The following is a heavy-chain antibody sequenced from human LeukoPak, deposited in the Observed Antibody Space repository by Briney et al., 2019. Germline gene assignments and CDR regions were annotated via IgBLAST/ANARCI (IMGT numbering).Heavy chain of an antibody. Sequence: GGSLRLSCAASGFTFSSYSMNWVRQAPGKGLEWVSSLSTSSSYIYYADSLKGRFTISRDNAKNTLYLQMNSMRADDTAVYYCARSQGTIPDSVPLDLWGQGTMVTASS. D-gene: IGHD5/OR15-5a*01. CDR3: ARSQGTIPDSVPLDL. J-gene: IGHJ3*01. V-gene: IGHV3-21*01. CDR2: LSTSSSYI. CDR1: GFTFSSYS.